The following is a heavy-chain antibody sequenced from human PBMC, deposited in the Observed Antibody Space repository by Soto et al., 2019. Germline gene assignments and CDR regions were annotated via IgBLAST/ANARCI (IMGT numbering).Heavy chain of an antibody. Sequence: PSETLSLTCTVSGGSISSGGYYWSWIRQHPGKGLEWIGYIYYSGSTYYNPSLKSRVTISVDTSKNQFSLKLSPVTAADTAVYYCARTAYGDYAWYFDYWGQGTLVTVSS. CDR2: IYYSGST. J-gene: IGHJ4*02. D-gene: IGHD4-17*01. CDR3: ARTAYGDYAWYFDY. CDR1: GGSISSGGYY. V-gene: IGHV4-31*03.